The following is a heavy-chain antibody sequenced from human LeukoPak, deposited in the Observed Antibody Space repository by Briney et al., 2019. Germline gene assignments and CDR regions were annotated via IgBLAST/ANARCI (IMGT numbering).Heavy chain of an antibody. CDR1: GYTLTDYY. CDR3: ARDNSGSFGDY. D-gene: IGHD6-19*01. CDR2: INPKSGGT. V-gene: IGHV1-2*02. J-gene: IGHJ4*02. Sequence: ASVKVSCKASGYTLTDYYMHWVRQAPGQGLEWMGWINPKSGGTKYAQKFQGRVTMTRDTSISTAYMELSRLRSDDTAVYYCARDNSGSFGDYWGQGTLVAVSS.